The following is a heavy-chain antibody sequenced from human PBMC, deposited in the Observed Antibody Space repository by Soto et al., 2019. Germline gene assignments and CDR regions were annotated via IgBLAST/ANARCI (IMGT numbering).Heavy chain of an antibody. V-gene: IGHV1-69*06. Sequence: VQLLESGGGLVQPGGSLRLSCAASGFTFSSYAISWVRQAPGQGLEWMGGIIPIFGTANYAQKFQGRVTITADKSTSTAYMELSSLRSEDTAVYYCAREGMVATAAFDIWGQGTMVTVSS. CDR2: IIPIFGTA. J-gene: IGHJ3*02. CDR3: AREGMVATAAFDI. CDR1: GFTFSSYA. D-gene: IGHD5-18*01.